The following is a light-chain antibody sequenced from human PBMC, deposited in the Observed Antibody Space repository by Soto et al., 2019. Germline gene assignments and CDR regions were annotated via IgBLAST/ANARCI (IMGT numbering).Light chain of an antibody. V-gene: IGKV2-28*01. CDR1: QSLLHSDGYNY. CDR3: MQALQTPWT. J-gene: IGKJ1*01. CDR2: LAS. Sequence: DIVMNQSPLSLPVTPGEPASISCRSSQSLLHSDGYNYLDWYLQKPGQSPQLLIYLASHRASGVPDRFSGSGSGTDFTLKISRVEAEDVGVYYCMQALQTPWTFGQGTKVDIK.